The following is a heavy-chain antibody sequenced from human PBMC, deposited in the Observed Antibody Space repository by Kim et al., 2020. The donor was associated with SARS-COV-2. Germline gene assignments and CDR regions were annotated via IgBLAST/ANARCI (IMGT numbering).Heavy chain of an antibody. CDR3: ARDRLLDIVVVTATEYYFDY. Sequence: GGSLRLSCAASGFTFSSYGMHWVRQAPGKGLEWVAVIWYDGSNKYYADSVKGRFTISRDNSKNTLYLQMNSLRAEDTAVYYCARDRLLDIVVVTATEYYFDYWGQGTLVTVSS. CDR2: IWYDGSNK. D-gene: IGHD2-21*02. CDR1: GFTFSSYG. V-gene: IGHV3-33*01. J-gene: IGHJ4*02.